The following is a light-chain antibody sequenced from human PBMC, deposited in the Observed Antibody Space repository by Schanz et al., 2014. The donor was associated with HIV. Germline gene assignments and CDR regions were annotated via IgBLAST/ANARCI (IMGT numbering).Light chain of an antibody. CDR2: AAS. J-gene: IGKJ2*01. Sequence: IQLTQSPSSLSASVGDRVTITCRASQSISSYLNWYQQKPGKAPKLLIYAASSLQSEVPSRFSGSGSGTDFTLTISSLQPEDFATYYCQQSYSTPYTFGQGTRIEIK. V-gene: IGKV1-39*01. CDR3: QQSYSTPYT. CDR1: QSISSY.